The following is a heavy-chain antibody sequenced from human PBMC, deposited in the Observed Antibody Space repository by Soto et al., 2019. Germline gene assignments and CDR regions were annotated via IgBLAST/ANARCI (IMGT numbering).Heavy chain of an antibody. CDR1: GFTFRSCA. Sequence: PEGSLRLSCSASGFTFRSCAMGWLRQAPGKGLEWVGRIKSKTDGGTTDYAAPVKGRFTISRDDSKNTLYLQMNSLKTEDTAVYYCTTAFRTAMAPNYYFDYWGQGT. CDR3: TTAFRTAMAPNYYFDY. CDR2: IKSKTDGGTT. J-gene: IGHJ4*02. D-gene: IGHD5-18*01. V-gene: IGHV3-15*01.